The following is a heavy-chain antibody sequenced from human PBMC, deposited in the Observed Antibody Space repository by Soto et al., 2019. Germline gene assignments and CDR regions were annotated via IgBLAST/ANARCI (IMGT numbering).Heavy chain of an antibody. CDR3: ARSQGGSSSLDIYYYYYYGMDV. D-gene: IGHD2-15*01. J-gene: IGHJ6*02. V-gene: IGHV1-69*01. CDR1: GGTFSTYA. CDR2: VIAIFGTP. Sequence: QVQLVQSGAEVKKPGSSVKVSCKAPGGTFSTYAISWVRQAPGQGLERMGGVIAIFGTPKYAPKFQGRVTITADESTSTGYMELRSLRPEDTAVYYCARSQGGSSSLDIYYYYYYGMDVWGQGTTVTVSS.